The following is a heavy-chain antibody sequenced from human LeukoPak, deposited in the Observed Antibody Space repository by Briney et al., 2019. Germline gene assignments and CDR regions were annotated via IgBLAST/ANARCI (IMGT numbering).Heavy chain of an antibody. CDR3: ARHAGGIIATGTRPFDY. CDR2: IYYSGST. D-gene: IGHD6-13*01. CDR1: GASFSSSTYY. Sequence: SETLSLTCTVSGASFSSSTYYWGWIRQSPGKGLEWIGSIYYSGSTYYNPSLKSRVTMSVDTSKNQFSLKLSSVTAADTAVYYCARHAGGIIATGTRPFDYWGQGTLVTVSS. J-gene: IGHJ4*02. V-gene: IGHV4-39*01.